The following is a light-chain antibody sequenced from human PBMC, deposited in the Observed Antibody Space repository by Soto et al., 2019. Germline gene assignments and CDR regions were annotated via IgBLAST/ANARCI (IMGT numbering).Light chain of an antibody. Sequence: IVLTQSPGTLSLSPGEGATLACRASQSVRSTYLAWYQQKPGRAPRLLIYAAATRATGVPARFSGSGSGADFTLTISSLEPEDFAVYYCQQRSNWPPITFGQGTRLEIK. CDR2: AAA. J-gene: IGKJ5*01. CDR3: QQRSNWPPIT. V-gene: IGKV3D-20*02. CDR1: QSVRSTY.